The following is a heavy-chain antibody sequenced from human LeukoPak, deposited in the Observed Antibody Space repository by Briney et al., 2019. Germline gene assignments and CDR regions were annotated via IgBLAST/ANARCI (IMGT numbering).Heavy chain of an antibody. J-gene: IGHJ3*02. Sequence: GGSLRLSCAASGFTFDDYAMHWVRQAPGKGLEWVSGISWNSGSIGYADSVKGRFTISRDNAKNSLYLQMNSLRAEDTAVYYCAITLTWIQLWPDAFDIWGQGTMVTVSS. CDR3: AITLTWIQLWPDAFDI. CDR1: GFTFDDYA. CDR2: ISWNSGSI. V-gene: IGHV3-9*01. D-gene: IGHD5-18*01.